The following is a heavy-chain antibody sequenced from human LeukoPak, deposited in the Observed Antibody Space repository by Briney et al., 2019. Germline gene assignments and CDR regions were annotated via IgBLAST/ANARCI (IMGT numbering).Heavy chain of an antibody. Sequence: PSETLSLTCAVYGGSFSGYYWSWIRQPPGKGLEWIGEINHSGSTNYNPSLKSRVTISVDTSKNQFSLKLSSVTAADTAVYYCARGLGQRRGSGSFYYYYYYMDVWGKGTTVTVSS. CDR2: INHSGST. CDR3: ARGLGQRRGSGSFYYYYYYMDV. CDR1: GGSFSGYY. J-gene: IGHJ6*03. D-gene: IGHD3-10*01. V-gene: IGHV4-34*01.